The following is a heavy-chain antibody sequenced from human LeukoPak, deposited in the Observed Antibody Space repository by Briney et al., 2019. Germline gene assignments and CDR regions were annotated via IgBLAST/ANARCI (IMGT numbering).Heavy chain of an antibody. J-gene: IGHJ4*02. CDR1: GGSFSGYY. CDR2: INHSGST. V-gene: IGHV4-34*01. Sequence: PSETLSLTCAVYGGSFSGYYWSWIRQPPGKGLEWIGEINHSGSTNYNPSLKSRVIISMDTSKNQVSLRLTSVTAADTAMYYCASSIATPGTTGFDYWGQGTLVTVSS. D-gene: IGHD6-13*01. CDR3: ASSIATPGTTGFDY.